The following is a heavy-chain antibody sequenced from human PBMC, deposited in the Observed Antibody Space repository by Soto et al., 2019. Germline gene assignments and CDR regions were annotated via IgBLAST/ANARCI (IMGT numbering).Heavy chain of an antibody. CDR2: IYSGGST. V-gene: IGHV3-66*01. Sequence: EVQLVESGGGLVQPGGSLRLSCAASGFTVSSNYMSWVRQAPGKGLEWVSVIYSGGSTYYADSVKGRFTISRDNSKNTLYLQMNSLRAEDAAVYYCARARCSSTSCYSYYYYYMDVWGKGTTVTVSS. J-gene: IGHJ6*03. CDR3: ARARCSSTSCYSYYYYYMDV. D-gene: IGHD2-2*01. CDR1: GFTVSSNY.